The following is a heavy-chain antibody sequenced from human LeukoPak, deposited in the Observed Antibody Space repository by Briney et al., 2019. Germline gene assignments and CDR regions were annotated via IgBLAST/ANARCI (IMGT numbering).Heavy chain of an antibody. CDR3: AKGARIWAVEYYFDY. D-gene: IGHD2-15*01. J-gene: IGHJ4*02. V-gene: IGHV3-23*01. CDR2: ISGSGGST. CDR1: GFTFSSNA. Sequence: GGSLSLSCAASGFTFSSNALTWVRKAQGKGLEWVSVISGSGGSTYYADSVKGRFTISRDNSKNTLYLQMNSLRAEDTAVYYCAKGARIWAVEYYFDYWGQGTLVTVSS.